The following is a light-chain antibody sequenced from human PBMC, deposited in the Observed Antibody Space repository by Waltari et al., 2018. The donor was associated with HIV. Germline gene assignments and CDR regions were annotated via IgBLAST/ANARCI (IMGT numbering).Light chain of an antibody. CDR1: QSISRS. V-gene: IGKV1-39*01. CDR3: QQTYNTPHT. Sequence: GDRVTITCRASQSISRSLNWYQQKPGQAPKLLIYAASSLHGGVPSRFTASGSWTDFTLIISSLQPEDSATYYCQQTYNTPHTFGQGTKLEIK. CDR2: AAS. J-gene: IGKJ2*01.